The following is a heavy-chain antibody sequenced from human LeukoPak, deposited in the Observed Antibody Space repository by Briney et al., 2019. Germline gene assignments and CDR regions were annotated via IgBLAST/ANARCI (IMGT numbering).Heavy chain of an antibody. V-gene: IGHV3-21*01. CDR1: GFNFNNYW. Sequence: PGGSLRLSCAASGFNFNNYWMSWLRQAPGKGLEWVSSISSSSSYIYYADSVKGRFTISRDNAKNSLYLQMNSLRAEDTAVYYCARGFVVVTDLFDYWGQGTLVTVSS. J-gene: IGHJ4*02. D-gene: IGHD2-21*02. CDR3: ARGFVVVTDLFDY. CDR2: ISSSSSYI.